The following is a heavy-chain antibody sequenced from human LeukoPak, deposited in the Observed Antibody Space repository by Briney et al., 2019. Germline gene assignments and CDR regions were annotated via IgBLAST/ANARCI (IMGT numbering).Heavy chain of an antibody. CDR2: IYYSGST. D-gene: IGHD3-22*01. Sequence: SETLSLTCTVSGGSISSGDYYWSWIRQPPGKGLEWIGYIYYSGSTYYNPSLKSRVTISVDTSKNQFSLELSSVTAADTAVYYCARVGSGYRRGYFDYWGQGTLVTVSS. J-gene: IGHJ4*02. V-gene: IGHV4-30-4*01. CDR3: ARVGSGYRRGYFDY. CDR1: GGSISSGDYY.